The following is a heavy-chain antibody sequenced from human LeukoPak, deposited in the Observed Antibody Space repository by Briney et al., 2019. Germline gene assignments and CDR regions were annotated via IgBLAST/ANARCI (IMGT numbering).Heavy chain of an antibody. Sequence: SVKVSCKPSGYTFIDHYLHWVRQAPGQGLESLGWIDPDTGDTNYPQKFQGRVTMTRDTSSSTAYMELNRLRSDDTAVYYCARAGHNSNSGGYDFWGLGTPVTVSS. CDR3: ARAGHNSNSGGYDF. V-gene: IGHV1-2*02. CDR2: IDPDTGDT. J-gene: IGHJ4*02. CDR1: GYTFIDHY. D-gene: IGHD3-22*01.